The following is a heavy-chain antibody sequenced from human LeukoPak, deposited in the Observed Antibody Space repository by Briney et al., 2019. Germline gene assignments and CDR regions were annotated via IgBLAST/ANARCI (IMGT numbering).Heavy chain of an antibody. CDR2: IIPIFGTA. CDR1: GGTFSSYA. J-gene: IGHJ4*02. D-gene: IGHD6-19*01. Sequence: SVKVSXKASGGTFSSYAISWVRQAPGQGLEWMGRIIPIFGTANYAQKFQGRVTITTDGSTSTAYMELSSLRSEDTAVYYCARTLAVAGTGIFVYWGQGTLVTVSS. V-gene: IGHV1-69*05. CDR3: ARTLAVAGTGIFVY.